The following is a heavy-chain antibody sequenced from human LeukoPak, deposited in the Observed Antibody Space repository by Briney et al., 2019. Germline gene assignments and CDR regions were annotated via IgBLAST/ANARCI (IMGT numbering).Heavy chain of an antibody. D-gene: IGHD1-26*01. J-gene: IGHJ5*02. Sequence: GSLRLSCAASGFTFSSYWMSWVRQAPGKGLEWIGSIYYSGSTYYNPSLKSRVTISVDTSKNQFSLKLSSVTAADTAVYYCASTEWELLNWFDPWGQGTLVTVSS. V-gene: IGHV4-39*01. CDR3: ASTEWELLNWFDP. CDR2: IYYSGST. CDR1: GFTFSSYW.